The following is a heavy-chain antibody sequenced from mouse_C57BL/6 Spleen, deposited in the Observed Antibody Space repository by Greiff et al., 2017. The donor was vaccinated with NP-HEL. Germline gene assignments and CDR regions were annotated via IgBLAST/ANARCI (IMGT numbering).Heavy chain of an antibody. CDR1: GFTFSDYG. D-gene: IGHD2-3*01. V-gene: IGHV5-17*01. Sequence: EVMLVESGGGLVKPGGSLKLSCAASGFTFSDYGMHWVRQAPEKGLEWVAYISSGSSTIYYADTVKGRFTISRDNAKNTLFLQMTSLRSEDTAMYYRARENDGYYHRYAMDYWGQGTSVTFSS. CDR3: ARENDGYYHRYAMDY. CDR2: ISSGSSTI. J-gene: IGHJ4*01.